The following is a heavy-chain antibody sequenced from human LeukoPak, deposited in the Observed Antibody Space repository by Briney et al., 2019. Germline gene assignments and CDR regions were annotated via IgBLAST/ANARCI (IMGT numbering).Heavy chain of an antibody. Sequence: GGSLRLSCVASRFTFSNYGMTWVRQAPGKGLEWVSGITSSGGSTYYADSVKGRFTVSGDNSKNTVYLQINSLRADDTAVYYCAKDRVTTVTSFFSQFDYWGRGTLVTVS. V-gene: IGHV3-23*01. CDR3: AKDRVTTVTSFFSQFDY. CDR1: RFTFSNYG. J-gene: IGHJ4*02. CDR2: ITSSGGST. D-gene: IGHD4-17*01.